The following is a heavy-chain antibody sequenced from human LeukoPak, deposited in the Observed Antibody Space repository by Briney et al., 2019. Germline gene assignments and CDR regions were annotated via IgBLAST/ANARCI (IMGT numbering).Heavy chain of an antibody. Sequence: GGSLRLSCAGSGFAFGTYAMSWVRQAPGMGLEWVSSISANGQATYYADSVKGRLTISRDNSKNTLYLQMGSLSAEDTAVYYCAKQATPGRYYFDYWGHGTLITVSS. D-gene: IGHD2-2*01. CDR1: GFAFGTYA. CDR3: AKQATPGRYYFDY. V-gene: IGHV3-23*01. J-gene: IGHJ4*01. CDR2: ISANGQAT.